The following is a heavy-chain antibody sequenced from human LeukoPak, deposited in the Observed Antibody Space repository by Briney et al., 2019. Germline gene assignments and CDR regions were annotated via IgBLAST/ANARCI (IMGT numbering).Heavy chain of an antibody. CDR1: GYTFFAYY. CDR2: INPSRGGT. Sequence: ASVKVSCKASGYTFFAYYMHWLRQAPGQGPEWMGWINPSRGGTNYAQKFQARVTMTRDTSIATTYMELNRLTSDDTAVYFCAREMDSSEAFDIWGQGTLVTVSS. J-gene: IGHJ3*02. D-gene: IGHD3-22*01. V-gene: IGHV1-2*02. CDR3: AREMDSSEAFDI.